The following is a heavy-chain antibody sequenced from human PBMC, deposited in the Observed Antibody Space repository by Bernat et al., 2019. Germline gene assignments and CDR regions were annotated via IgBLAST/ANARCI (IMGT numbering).Heavy chain of an antibody. J-gene: IGHJ4*02. CDR1: GGSISSSSYY. V-gene: IGHV4-39*01. Sequence: QLQLQESGPGLVKPSETLSLTCTVSGGSISSSSYYWGWIRQPPGKGLEWIGSIYYSGSTYYNPSLKSRVTISVDTSKNQFSLKLSSVTAADTAVYYCARSEPSSAFGISCAIDYWGQGTLVTVSS. CDR3: ARSEPSSAFGISCAIDY. D-gene: IGHD2-2*01. CDR2: IYYSGST.